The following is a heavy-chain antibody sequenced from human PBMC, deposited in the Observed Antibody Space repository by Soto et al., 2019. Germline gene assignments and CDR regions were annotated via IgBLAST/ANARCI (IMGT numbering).Heavy chain of an antibody. V-gene: IGHV4-59*01. D-gene: IGHD5-12*01. CDR1: GDSISTYN. Sequence: QGQLQESGPGLVKPSETLSLTCTVSGDSISTYNWGWIRQPPGKGLEWIGCIYYSGVTNYNPSLKSRVTISVATPKNKLSLKLNSVTAADTALYYCARVAADIASWLAPWGQGTRVTVSS. CDR2: IYYSGVT. CDR3: ARVAADIASWLAP. J-gene: IGHJ5*02.